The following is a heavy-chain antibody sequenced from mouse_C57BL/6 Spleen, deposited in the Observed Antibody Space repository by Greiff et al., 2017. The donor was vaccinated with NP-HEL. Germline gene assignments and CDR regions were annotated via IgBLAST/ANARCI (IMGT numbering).Heavy chain of an antibody. V-gene: IGHV1-82*01. CDR1: GYAFSSSW. Sequence: VQLQESGPELVKPGASVKISCKASGYAFSSSWMNWVKQRPGKGLEWIGRIYPGDGDTNYNGKFKGKATLTADKSSSTAYMQLSSLTSEDSAVYFCARNPLRFYYFDYWGQGTTLTVSS. D-gene: IGHD2-12*01. CDR3: ARNPLRFYYFDY. J-gene: IGHJ2*01. CDR2: IYPGDGDT.